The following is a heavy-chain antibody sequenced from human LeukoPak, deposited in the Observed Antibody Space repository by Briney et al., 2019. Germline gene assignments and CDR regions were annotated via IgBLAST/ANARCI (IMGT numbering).Heavy chain of an antibody. CDR2: IRQDGSEK. D-gene: IGHD4-23*01. CDR3: SFFDSRLVGVNENC. J-gene: IGHJ4*02. Sequence: PGGSLRLSCVASGFTFSSAWMHWVRQAPGKGLEWVANIRQDGSEKYYVASVKGRFTISRDNAKNSLYLQMNSLRAEDTAVYYCSFFDSRLVGVNENCWGQGTLVTVSS. V-gene: IGHV3-7*01. CDR1: GFTFSSAW.